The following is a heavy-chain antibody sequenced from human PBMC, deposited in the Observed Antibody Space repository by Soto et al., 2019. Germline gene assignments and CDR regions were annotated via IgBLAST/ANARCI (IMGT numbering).Heavy chain of an antibody. CDR2: ISYDGSNK. V-gene: IGHV3-30-3*01. J-gene: IGHJ4*02. Sequence: QVQLVESGGGVVQPGRSLRLSCAASGFTFSSYAMHWVRQAPGKGLEWVAVISYDGSNKYYADSVKGRFTISRDKSKNTLYLQMNSLRAEDTAVYYCARAYEGGYFDYWGQGTLVTVSS. CDR3: ARAYEGGYFDY. CDR1: GFTFSSYA. D-gene: IGHD3-16*01.